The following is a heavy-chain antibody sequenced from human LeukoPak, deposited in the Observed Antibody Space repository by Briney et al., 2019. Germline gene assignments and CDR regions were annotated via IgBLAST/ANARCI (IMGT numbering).Heavy chain of an antibody. V-gene: IGHV4-31*03. CDR2: IYYSGST. CDR3: ARAVGDGYNFDFDY. D-gene: IGHD5-24*01. J-gene: IGHJ4*02. Sequence: SETLSLTCTVSGGSISSGGYYWGWIRQHPGTGLEWIGYIYYSGSTYYNPSLKSRVTISVDTSKNQFSLKLTSVTAADTAVYYCARAVGDGYNFDFDYWGQGTLVTVSS. CDR1: GGSISSGGYY.